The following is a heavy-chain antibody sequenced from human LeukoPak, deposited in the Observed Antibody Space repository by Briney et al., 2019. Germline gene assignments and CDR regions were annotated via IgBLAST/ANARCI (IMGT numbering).Heavy chain of an antibody. Sequence: PGGSLRLSCADSQFTFNGSWMNWVRQAPGKGLEWVANMDPTGSQKRYVDSVRGRFTISKDNPGESLYLDMHRLGAEDTAIYYCAIWTSGNYWGQGTLVTVSS. CDR2: MDPTGSQK. CDR1: QFTFNGSW. J-gene: IGHJ4*02. D-gene: IGHD1-1*01. CDR3: AIWTSGNY. V-gene: IGHV3-7*01.